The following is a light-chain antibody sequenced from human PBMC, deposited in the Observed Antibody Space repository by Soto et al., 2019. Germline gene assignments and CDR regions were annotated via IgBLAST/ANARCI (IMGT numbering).Light chain of an antibody. CDR2: AAS. V-gene: IGKV1-5*01. J-gene: IGKJ1*01. CDR3: QQYNSYLGT. CDR1: ASMSDF. Sequence: DIQMTQSPFILSASVGDRVTITCRASASMSDFLAWYQHKPGKAPKLLIYAASSLQSGVPSRFSGSGSGTEFTLTISSLQPDDIATYYCQQYNSYLGTFGQGTKVDIK.